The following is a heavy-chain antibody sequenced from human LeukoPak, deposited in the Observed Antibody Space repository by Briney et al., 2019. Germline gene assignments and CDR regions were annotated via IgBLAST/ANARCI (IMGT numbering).Heavy chain of an antibody. CDR2: IYPGDFDT. J-gene: IGHJ4*02. CDR3: ARRWDTLEFFHY. V-gene: IGHV5-51*01. CDR1: GYSFTSYW. D-gene: IGHD3-10*01. Sequence: GESLKISCRGSGYSFTSYWIAWVRQMPGKGLEWMGVIYPGDFDTRYSPSFQGQVTISADKSISTAYLQWSSLKASDTAMYYCARRWDTLEFFHYWGQGTLVTVSS.